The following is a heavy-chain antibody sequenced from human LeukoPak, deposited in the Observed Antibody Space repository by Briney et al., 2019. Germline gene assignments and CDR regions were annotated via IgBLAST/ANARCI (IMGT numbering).Heavy chain of an antibody. CDR1: GGSISSSRYY. V-gene: IGHV4-39*07. CDR2: IFYSGST. Sequence: SETLSLTCTVSGGSISSSRYYWGWIRQPPGKGLEWIGTIFYSGSTYYNPSLKSRVTISVDTSKNQFSLRLSSVTAADTAVYYCARKPSATFSSGSLIPYYFDYWGQGTLVTVSS. D-gene: IGHD3-3*01. J-gene: IGHJ4*02. CDR3: ARKPSATFSSGSLIPYYFDY.